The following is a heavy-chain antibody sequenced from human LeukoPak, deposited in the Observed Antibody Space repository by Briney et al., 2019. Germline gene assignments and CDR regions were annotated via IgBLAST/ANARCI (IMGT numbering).Heavy chain of an antibody. Sequence: PGRSLRLSCAASGFTFSSYAMLWVRQAPGKGLEWVAVISYDGSNKYYADSVKGRFTISRDNSKNTLYLQMNSLRAEDTAVYYCAKGGAVVPAAVFDYWGQGTLVTVSS. CDR1: GFTFSSYA. CDR2: ISYDGSNK. D-gene: IGHD2-2*01. V-gene: IGHV3-30*18. J-gene: IGHJ4*02. CDR3: AKGGAVVPAAVFDY.